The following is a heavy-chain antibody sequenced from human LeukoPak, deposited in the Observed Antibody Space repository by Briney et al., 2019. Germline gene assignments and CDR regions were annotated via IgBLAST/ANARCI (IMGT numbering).Heavy chain of an antibody. CDR1: GFTFDNFA. V-gene: IGHV3-9*01. CDR2: ITWNSRVK. J-gene: IGHJ4*02. CDR3: AKDIFTGIAAAGAIDY. D-gene: IGHD6-13*01. Sequence: GRSLRLSCAASGFTFDNFAMHWVRQAPGKGLEWVSGITWNSRVKTYTPSVKGRFTISRDNAKNSLYLQMNSLRAEDTALYYCAKDIFTGIAAAGAIDYWGQGTLVTVSS.